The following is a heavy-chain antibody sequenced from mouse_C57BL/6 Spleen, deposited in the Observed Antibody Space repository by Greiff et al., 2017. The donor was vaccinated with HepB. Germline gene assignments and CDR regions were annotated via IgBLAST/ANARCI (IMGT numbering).Heavy chain of an antibody. D-gene: IGHD2-3*01. V-gene: IGHV2-6*01. CDR2: IWGVGST. J-gene: IGHJ3*01. CDR1: GFSLTSYG. CDR3: ASRDDGSWFAY. Sequence: VQLQQSGPGLVAPSQSLSITCTVSGFSLTSYGVDWVRQSPGKGLEWLGVIWGVGSTNYNSALKSRLSISKDNSKSQVFLKMNSLQTDDTAMYYCASRDDGSWFAYWGQGTLVTVSA.